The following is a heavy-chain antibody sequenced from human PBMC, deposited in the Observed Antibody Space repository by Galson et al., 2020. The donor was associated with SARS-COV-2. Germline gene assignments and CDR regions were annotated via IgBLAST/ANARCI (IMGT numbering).Heavy chain of an antibody. V-gene: IGHV1-18*01. CDR1: GYTFTSYG. CDR3: ARDHGSLLWFGESLDY. D-gene: IGHD3-10*01. CDR2: ISAYNGNT. J-gene: IGHJ4*02. Sequence: ASVKVSCKASGYTFTSYGISWVRQAPGQGLEWMGWISAYNGNTNYAQKLQGRVTMTTDTSTSTAYMELRSLRSDDTAVYYCARDHGSLLWFGESLDYWGQGTLVTVSS.